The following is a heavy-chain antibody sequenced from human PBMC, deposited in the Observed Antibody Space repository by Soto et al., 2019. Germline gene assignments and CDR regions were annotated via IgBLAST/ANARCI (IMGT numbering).Heavy chain of an antibody. J-gene: IGHJ4*02. V-gene: IGHV1-58*01. CDR3: AADVIGVAGDFDH. Sequence: LVQSGPDVKKPGTSVKVSCKTSGFTFGSSAVQWVRQVRGQRLEWIGWIVVASGYSNVAQKFQDRVSLTRDLSTNTAFMELSSLPSEDSAMYYCAADVIGVAGDFDHWGQGTLVSVSS. CDR1: GFTFGSSA. CDR2: IVVASGYS. D-gene: IGHD6-19*01.